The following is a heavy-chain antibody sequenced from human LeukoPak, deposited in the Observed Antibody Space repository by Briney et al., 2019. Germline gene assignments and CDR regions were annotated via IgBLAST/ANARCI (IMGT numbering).Heavy chain of an antibody. CDR3: ARDDSSSAHDY. CDR2: INPNSGGT. D-gene: IGHD6-13*01. V-gene: IGHV1-2*02. J-gene: IGHJ4*02. CDR1: GYTFTGYY. Sequence: ASVKVSCKASGYTFTGYYVYWVRQAPGQGLEWMGWINPNSGGTNYAQKFQGRVTMTRDTSISTAYMELSRLRSDDTAVYYCARDDSSSAHDYWGQGTLVTVSS.